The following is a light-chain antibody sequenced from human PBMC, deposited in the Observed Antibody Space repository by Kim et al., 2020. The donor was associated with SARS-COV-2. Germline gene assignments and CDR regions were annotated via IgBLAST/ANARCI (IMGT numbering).Light chain of an antibody. CDR2: ASS. CDR3: QQSYSTPLT. CDR1: QNISSY. Sequence: AAVGDSVTITCRASQNISSYLNWYQHKPGKAPKLLICASSGLQSGVPSRCSGSGSGTDSTLTISSLQPEDFATYYCQQSYSTPLTFGGGTKVDIK. J-gene: IGKJ4*01. V-gene: IGKV1-39*01.